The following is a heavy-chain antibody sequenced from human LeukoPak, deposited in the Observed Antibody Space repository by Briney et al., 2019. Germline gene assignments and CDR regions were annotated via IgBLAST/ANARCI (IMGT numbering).Heavy chain of an antibody. CDR3: ARELIHDSSGYYQFFDY. Sequence: SETLSLTCAVYGGSFSGYYWSWIRQPPGKGLEWIGYIYYSGSTNYNPSLKSRVTISVDTSKNQFSLKLSSVTAADTAVYYCARELIHDSSGYYQFFDYWGQGTLVTVSS. V-gene: IGHV4-59*01. CDR2: IYYSGST. CDR1: GGSFSGYY. D-gene: IGHD3-22*01. J-gene: IGHJ4*02.